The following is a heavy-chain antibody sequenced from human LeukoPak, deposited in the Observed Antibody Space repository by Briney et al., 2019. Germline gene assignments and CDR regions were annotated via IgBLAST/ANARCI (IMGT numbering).Heavy chain of an antibody. J-gene: IGHJ5*02. D-gene: IGHD5-12*01. CDR1: ELTFTTFG. CDR2: IPYDASNE. Sequence: GGSPRLSCEASELTFTTFGMHWVRQAPGKGLEWVAFIPYDASNEYYADSVKGRFTISRDNSRNTLYLQMNSLRAEDTAVYYCAKWKNNNSGYDHWGQGTLVTVSS. CDR3: AKWKNNNSGYDH. V-gene: IGHV3-30*02.